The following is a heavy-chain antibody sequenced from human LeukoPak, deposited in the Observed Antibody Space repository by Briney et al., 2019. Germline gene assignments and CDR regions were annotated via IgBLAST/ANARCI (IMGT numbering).Heavy chain of an antibody. CDR3: ARNTRTSCDVCLDDWFDP. D-gene: IGHD2-2*01. CDR2: INPSGSST. CDR1: GCTFTSYY. J-gene: IGHJ5*02. V-gene: IGHV1-46*01. Sequence: GASVKVSCKASGCTFTSYYMHWVRQAPGQGLEWMGIINPSGSSTSYAQKFQGRVTMTRDTSTSTVYMELSSLRSEDTAVYYCARNTRTSCDVCLDDWFDPWGQGTLVTVSS.